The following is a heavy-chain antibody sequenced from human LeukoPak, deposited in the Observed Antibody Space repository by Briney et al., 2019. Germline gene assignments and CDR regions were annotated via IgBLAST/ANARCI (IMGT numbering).Heavy chain of an antibody. CDR1: GGSISSYY. Sequence: PSETLSLACTVSGGSISSYYWSWIRQPPGKGLEWIGYIYYSGSTNYNPSLKSRVTISVDTSKNQFSLKLSSVTAADTAVYYCARGIAADAFDYWGQGTLVTVSS. J-gene: IGHJ4*02. V-gene: IGHV4-59*01. CDR3: ARGIAADAFDY. CDR2: IYYSGST. D-gene: IGHD6-13*01.